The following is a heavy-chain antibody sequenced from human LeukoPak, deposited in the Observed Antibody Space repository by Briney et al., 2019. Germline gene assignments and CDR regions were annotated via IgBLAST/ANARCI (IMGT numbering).Heavy chain of an antibody. CDR3: ALSGNSIDY. D-gene: IGHD4-23*01. CDR1: GITFSGHW. Sequence: GGSLRLSCAVSGITFSGHWMYWVRQAPGKGLVWVSRIKSDGSSTSYADSVKGRFTISRDNAKNTLYLQMNSLRAEDTAVYYCALSGNSIDYWGQGTLVTVSS. V-gene: IGHV3-74*01. CDR2: IKSDGSST. J-gene: IGHJ4*02.